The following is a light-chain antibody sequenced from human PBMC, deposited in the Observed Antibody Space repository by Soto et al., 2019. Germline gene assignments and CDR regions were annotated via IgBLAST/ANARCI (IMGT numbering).Light chain of an antibody. Sequence: QPVLTQPPSASGTPGQRVTISCSGSSSNIGSNSVSWYQQLPGAAPKLLIYTNNRRPSGVPDRFSGSKSGTSASLAITGLQSDDEADYYCAAWDDSLSGHVVFGGGTKLTVL. CDR3: AAWDDSLSGHVV. J-gene: IGLJ2*01. CDR2: TNN. CDR1: SSNIGSNS. V-gene: IGLV1-44*01.